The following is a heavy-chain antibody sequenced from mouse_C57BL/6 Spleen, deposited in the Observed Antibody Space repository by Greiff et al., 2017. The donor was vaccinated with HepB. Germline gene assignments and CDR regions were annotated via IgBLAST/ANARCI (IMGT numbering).Heavy chain of an antibody. D-gene: IGHD6-1*01. CDR2: IYPGDGDT. CDR3: ARGGSPSFDY. CDR1: GYAFSSYW. J-gene: IGHJ2*01. V-gene: IGHV1-80*01. Sequence: VKLVESGAELVKPGASVKISCKASGYAFSSYWMNWVKQRPGKGLEWIGQIYPGDGDTNYNGKFKGKATLTADKSSSTAYMQLSSLTSEDSAVYFCARGGSPSFDYWGQGTTLTVSS.